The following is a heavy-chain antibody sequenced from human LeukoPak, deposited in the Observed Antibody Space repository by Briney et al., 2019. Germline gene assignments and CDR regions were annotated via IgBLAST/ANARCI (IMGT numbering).Heavy chain of an antibody. D-gene: IGHD4-17*01. V-gene: IGHV3-23*01. J-gene: IGHJ4*02. CDR3: AKDEDDYGDYGYFDY. CDR2: ISGSGGST. CDR1: GLTFSSYA. Sequence: GGSLRLSCAASGLTFSSYAMSWVPQAPGKGLEWVSAISGSGGSTYYADSVRGRFTISRDNSKNTLYLQMNSLRAEDTAVYYCAKDEDDYGDYGYFDYWGQGTLVTVSS.